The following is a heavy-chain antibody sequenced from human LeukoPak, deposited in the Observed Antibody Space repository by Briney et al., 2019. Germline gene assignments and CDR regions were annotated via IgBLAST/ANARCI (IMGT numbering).Heavy chain of an antibody. CDR3: AREGTSGSYPPDY. V-gene: IGHV1-18*01. J-gene: IGHJ4*02. Sequence: ASVKVSCKAYGNTFTNNGISWVRQAPGQGLEWMGWISAYNGYTNYAQKLQGRVTMTTDTSTSTVYMELRSLRSDDTAVYYCAREGTSGSYPPDYWGQGTLVTVSS. CDR2: ISAYNGYT. CDR1: GNTFTNNG. D-gene: IGHD3-10*01.